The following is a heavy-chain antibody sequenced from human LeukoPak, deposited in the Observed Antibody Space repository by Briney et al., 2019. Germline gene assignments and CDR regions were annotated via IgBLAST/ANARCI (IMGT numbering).Heavy chain of an antibody. J-gene: IGHJ4*02. CDR2: IYYSGSN. V-gene: IGHV4-4*02. CDR3: ARQVTFGYAYAYYFDY. D-gene: IGHD3-16*01. CDR1: GGSIVSNDG. Sequence: SGTLSLTCAVSGGSIVSNDGWTWVRQPPGKGLEWIGSIYYSGSNSYNPSLKSRVTISVDTSKNQFSLRLSSVTAADTAVYYCARQVTFGYAYAYYFDYWGQGTLVTVSS.